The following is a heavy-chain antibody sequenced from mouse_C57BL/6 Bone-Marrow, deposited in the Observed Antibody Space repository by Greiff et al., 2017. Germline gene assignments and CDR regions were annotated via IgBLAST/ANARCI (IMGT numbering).Heavy chain of an antibody. CDR1: GFTFSSYA. V-gene: IGHV5-4*01. CDR2: ISDGGSYT. CDR3: ARDPIPQDGYYDY. D-gene: IGHD2-3*01. J-gene: IGHJ2*01. Sequence: EVQVVESGGGLVKPGGSLKLSCAASGFTFSSYAISWVRQTPEKRLEWVATISDGGSYTYYPDNVKGRFTISRDNAKNNLYLQMSHLKSEDTAMYYCARDPIPQDGYYDYWGQGTTLTVSS.